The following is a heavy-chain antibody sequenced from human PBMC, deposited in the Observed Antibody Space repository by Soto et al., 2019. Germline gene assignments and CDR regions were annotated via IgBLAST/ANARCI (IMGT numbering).Heavy chain of an antibody. CDR3: ARETRWLQLEAFDI. CDR2: ISYDGSNK. CDR1: GFTFSSYA. D-gene: IGHD1-1*01. J-gene: IGHJ3*02. V-gene: IGHV3-30-3*01. Sequence: QVQLVESGGGVVQPGRSLRLSCAASGFTFSSYAMHWVRQAPGKGLEWVAVISYDGSNKYYADSVKGRFTISRDNSKNTLYLQMNSLRAEDTAVYYCARETRWLQLEAFDIWGQGTMVTVSS.